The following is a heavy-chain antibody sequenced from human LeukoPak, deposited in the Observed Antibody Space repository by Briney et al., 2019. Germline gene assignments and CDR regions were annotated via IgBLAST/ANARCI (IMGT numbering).Heavy chain of an antibody. J-gene: IGHJ4*02. CDR2: IYYSGST. D-gene: IGHD1-7*01. CDR3: AKAQYNWNYGGPSDGIDY. Sequence: PSETLSLTCTVSGGSISSSSYYWGWIRQPPGKGLEWIGSIYYSGSTYYNPSLKSRVTISVDTSKNQFSLKLSSVTAADTAVYYCAKAQYNWNYGGPSDGIDYWGQGTLVTVSS. CDR1: GGSISSSSYY. V-gene: IGHV4-39*07.